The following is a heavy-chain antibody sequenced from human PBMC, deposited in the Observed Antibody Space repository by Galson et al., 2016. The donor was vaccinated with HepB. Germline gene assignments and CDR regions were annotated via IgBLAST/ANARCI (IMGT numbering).Heavy chain of an antibody. J-gene: IGHJ4*02. CDR1: GFIFNNYA. D-gene: IGHD3-22*01. CDR2: ISGTGETT. Sequence: SLRLSCAASGFIFNNYAMSWVRQAPGKGLEWVSTISGTGETTSYADSVKGRFTISRDDSKNTLYLQMNSLRGEDTAIHYCAKDLGTTMLVVAPGFDYWGQGTLVTVSS. CDR3: AKDLGTTMLVVAPGFDY. V-gene: IGHV3-23*01.